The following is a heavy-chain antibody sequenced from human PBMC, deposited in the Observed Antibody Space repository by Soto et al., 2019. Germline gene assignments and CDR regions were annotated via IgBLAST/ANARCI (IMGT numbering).Heavy chain of an antibody. CDR2: IYYSGST. Sequence: SETLSLTCTVSGGSISSYYWSWIRQPPGKGPEWIGYIYYSGSTNYNPSLKSRVTISVDTSKNQFSLKLSSVTAADTAVYYCARGSIAAAGKNWFDPWGQGTLVTVSS. J-gene: IGHJ5*02. V-gene: IGHV4-59*01. CDR3: ARGSIAAAGKNWFDP. CDR1: GGSISSYY. D-gene: IGHD6-13*01.